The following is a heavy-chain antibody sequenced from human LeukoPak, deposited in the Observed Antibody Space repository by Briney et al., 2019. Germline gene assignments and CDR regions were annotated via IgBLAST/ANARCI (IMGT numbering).Heavy chain of an antibody. Sequence: ASVKVSCKASGYTFTSYDINWVRQATGQGLEWMGWMNPNSGGTNYAQKFQGRVTMTRDTSISTAYMELSRLRSDDTAVYYCARDRWTYGMDVWGQGTTVTVSS. V-gene: IGHV1-2*02. CDR3: ARDRWTYGMDV. CDR2: MNPNSGGT. J-gene: IGHJ6*02. CDR1: GYTFTSYD. D-gene: IGHD3/OR15-3a*01.